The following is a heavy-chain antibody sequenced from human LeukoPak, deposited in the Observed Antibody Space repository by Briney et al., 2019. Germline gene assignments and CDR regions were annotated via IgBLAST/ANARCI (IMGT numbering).Heavy chain of an antibody. CDR3: ARDQVPYYYDSSGYYYGEVD. CDR2: ISAYNGNT. D-gene: IGHD3-22*01. V-gene: IGHV1-18*01. J-gene: IGHJ4*02. CDR1: GYTFTSYG. Sequence: GASVKVSCKASGYTFTSYGISWVRQAPGQGLEWMGWISAYNGNTNYAQKLQGRVTMTTDTSTSTAYMELRSLRSDDTAVYYCARDQVPYYYDSSGYYYGEVDWGQGTLVTVSS.